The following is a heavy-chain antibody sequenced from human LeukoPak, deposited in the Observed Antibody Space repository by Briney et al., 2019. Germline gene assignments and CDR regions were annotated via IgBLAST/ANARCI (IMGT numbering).Heavy chain of an antibody. Sequence: PGGSLRLSCAASGFTFSSYEMNWVRQAPGKGLEWVSSISSSSSYIYYADSVKGRFTISRDNAKNSLYLQMNSLRAEDTAVYYCARDQINGNYYYMDVWGKGTTVTVSS. CDR3: ARDQINGNYYYMDV. V-gene: IGHV3-21*01. J-gene: IGHJ6*03. D-gene: IGHD3-16*01. CDR1: GFTFSSYE. CDR2: ISSSSSYI.